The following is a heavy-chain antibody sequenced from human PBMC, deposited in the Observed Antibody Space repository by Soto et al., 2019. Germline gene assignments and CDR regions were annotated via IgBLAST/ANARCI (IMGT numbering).Heavy chain of an antibody. J-gene: IGHJ4*02. CDR3: AKVLSDVDIVANDY. CDR2: IIPIFGTA. V-gene: IGHV1-69*06. CDR1: GGTFSSYA. Sequence: GASVKVSCKASGGTFSSYAISWVRQAPGQGLEWMGGIIPIFGTANYAQKFQGRVTITADKSTSTAYMELSSLRSEDTAVYYCAKVLSDVDIVANDYWGQGTLVTVYS. D-gene: IGHD5-12*01.